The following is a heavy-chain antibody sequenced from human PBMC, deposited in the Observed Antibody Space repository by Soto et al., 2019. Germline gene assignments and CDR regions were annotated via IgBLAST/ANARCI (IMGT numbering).Heavy chain of an antibody. D-gene: IGHD6-13*01. Sequence: GGSLRLSCAASGFTFNRNWMSWVRQAPGKGLEWVAIIKPDGSEKDYVDSVKGRFTISRDNDENSLYLQMNSLRAEDTAVYYCSRHSSSLTGPPDYWGQGTLVTVSS. CDR3: SRHSSSLTGPPDY. V-gene: IGHV3-7*05. CDR1: GFTFNRNW. J-gene: IGHJ4*02. CDR2: IKPDGSEK.